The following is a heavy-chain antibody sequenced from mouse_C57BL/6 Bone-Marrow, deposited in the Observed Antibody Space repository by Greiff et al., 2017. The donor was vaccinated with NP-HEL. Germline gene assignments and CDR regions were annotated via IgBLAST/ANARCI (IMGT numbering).Heavy chain of an antibody. Sequence: EVQLVESGGDLVKPGGSLKLSCAASGFTFSSYGMSWVRQTPDKRLEWVATISSGGSYTYYPDSVKGRFTISRDNAKNTLYLQMSSLKSEDTAMYYCARQLGRWYFDVWGTGTTVTVSS. D-gene: IGHD4-1*01. CDR3: ARQLGRWYFDV. CDR1: GFTFSSYG. V-gene: IGHV5-6*01. CDR2: ISSGGSYT. J-gene: IGHJ1*03.